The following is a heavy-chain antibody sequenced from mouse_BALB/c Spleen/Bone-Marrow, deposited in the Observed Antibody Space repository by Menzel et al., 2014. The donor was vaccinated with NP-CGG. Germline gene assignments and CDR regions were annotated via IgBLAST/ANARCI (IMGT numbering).Heavy chain of an antibody. J-gene: IGHJ2*01. CDR1: EFTFSSYA. CDR2: ISSGGNYN. D-gene: IGHD1-1*01. CDR3: ARYYGSSYDY. Sequence: EVHLVESGGGLVKPGGSLKLSCAASEFTFSSYAMSWVRQTPEKRLEWVATISSGGNYNYYPDSVKGRFTISSDNVKNTRYLQMSSLRSEDTAMYYCARYYGSSYDYWGQGTTLTVSS. V-gene: IGHV5-9-3*01.